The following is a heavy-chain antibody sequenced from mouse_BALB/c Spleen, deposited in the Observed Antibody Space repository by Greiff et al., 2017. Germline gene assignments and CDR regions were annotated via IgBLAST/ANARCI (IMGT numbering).Heavy chain of an antibody. CDR2: INPGSGGT. CDR1: GYAFTNYL. Sequence: VKVVESGAELVRPGTSVKVSCKASGYAFTNYLIEWVKQRPGQGLEWIGVINPGSGGTNYNEKFKGKATLTADKSSSTAYMQLSSLTSDDSAVYFCARATMITGFAYWGQGTLVTVSA. J-gene: IGHJ3*01. CDR3: ARATMITGFAY. V-gene: IGHV1-54*01. D-gene: IGHD2-4*01.